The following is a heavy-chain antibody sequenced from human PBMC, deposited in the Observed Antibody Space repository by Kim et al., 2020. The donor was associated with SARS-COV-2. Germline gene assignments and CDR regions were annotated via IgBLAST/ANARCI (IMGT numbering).Heavy chain of an antibody. CDR3: ANTPIAAALYFDY. V-gene: IGHV3-30-3*02. J-gene: IGHJ4*02. Sequence: YANSVKGRFTISRDNSKNTLYLQMNSLRAEDTAVYYCANTPIAAALYFDYWGQGTLVTVSS. D-gene: IGHD6-13*01.